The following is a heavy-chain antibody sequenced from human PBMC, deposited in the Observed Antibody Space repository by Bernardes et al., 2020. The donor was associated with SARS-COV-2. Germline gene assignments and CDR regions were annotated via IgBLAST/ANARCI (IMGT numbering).Heavy chain of an antibody. V-gene: IGHV4-39*01. CDR2: IYYSGTT. CDR3: ATVGITMVRGVTDYYYGMDV. CDR1: GGSISNSPYY. D-gene: IGHD3-10*01. J-gene: IGHJ6*02. Sequence: SETLSLTCTVSGGSISNSPYYWGWIRQPPGKGLEWIGSIYYSGTTSYNPSLKSRITISVDTSKNQFSLKLTSVTAADTAVYYCATVGITMVRGVTDYYYGMDVWGQGTTVTVSS.